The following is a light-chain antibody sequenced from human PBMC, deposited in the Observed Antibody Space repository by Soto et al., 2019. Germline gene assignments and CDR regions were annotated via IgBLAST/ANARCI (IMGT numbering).Light chain of an antibody. CDR3: SSYPSSSYV. CDR1: SSDVGGYNY. J-gene: IGLJ1*01. V-gene: IGLV2-14*01. CDR2: DVS. Sequence: QSVLTQPASVSGSPGQSITISCTGTSSDVGGYNYVSWYQQHPGKAPKLMIYDVSNRPSGVSNRFSGSKSGNTASLTISGLQAEDEADYYCSSYPSSSYVLGTGTKVTV.